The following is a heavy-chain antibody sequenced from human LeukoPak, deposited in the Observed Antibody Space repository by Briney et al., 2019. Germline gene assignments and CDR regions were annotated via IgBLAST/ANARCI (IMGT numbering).Heavy chain of an antibody. Sequence: PEGSLRLSCAASGFTFSNYEMNWVRQAPGKGLEWLSYISSSGAAIYHADSVKGRFTISRDNAKNPLFLQMNSLRAEDTAVYYCARAATVNGWYFDPWGRGTLVTVSS. J-gene: IGHJ2*01. V-gene: IGHV3-48*03. CDR2: ISSSGAAI. CDR3: ARAATVNGWYFDP. D-gene: IGHD2-8*01. CDR1: GFTFSNYE.